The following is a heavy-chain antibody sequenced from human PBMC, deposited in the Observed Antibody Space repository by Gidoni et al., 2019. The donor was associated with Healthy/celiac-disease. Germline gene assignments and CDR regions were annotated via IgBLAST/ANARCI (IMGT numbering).Heavy chain of an antibody. CDR2: IYYSGST. CDR1: GGSISRYY. V-gene: IGHV4-59*01. Sequence: VQLQESAPGLVKPSETLSLTCTVSGGSISRYYWTWIRQPPGKGLEWIGYIYYSGSTNYNPSLKSRVTISVDTSKNQFSLKLGSVTAADTAVYYCARVGWSGYYTPTRFDYWGQGTLVTVSS. CDR3: ARVGWSGYYTPTRFDY. J-gene: IGHJ4*02. D-gene: IGHD3-3*01.